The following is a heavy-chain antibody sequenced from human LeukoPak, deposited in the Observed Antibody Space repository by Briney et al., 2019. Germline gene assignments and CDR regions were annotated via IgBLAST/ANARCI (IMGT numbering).Heavy chain of an antibody. D-gene: IGHD4-17*01. Sequence: PSETLSLTCTVSGGSISSYYWSWIRQPPGKGLEWIGYIYYSGSTNYNPSLKSRVTISVDTSKNQFSLKLSSVTAADTAVYYCARDTTPDYGDYAPSDAFDIWGQGTMVTVSS. CDR1: GGSISSYY. CDR2: IYYSGST. J-gene: IGHJ3*02. CDR3: ARDTTPDYGDYAPSDAFDI. V-gene: IGHV4-59*01.